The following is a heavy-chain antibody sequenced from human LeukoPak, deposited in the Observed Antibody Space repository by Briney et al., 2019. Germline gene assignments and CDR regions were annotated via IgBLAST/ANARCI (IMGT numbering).Heavy chain of an antibody. J-gene: IGHJ4*02. Sequence: GGSLRLSCAASGFTFSSYAMGWVRQPPGKGLEWVSAISGSGDSTYYADSVKGRFTISRDKSMNTLFLQMNSLRVEDTAVYYCAKEGRYSSTWYAADCWGQGTLVTVPS. CDR1: GFTFSSYA. V-gene: IGHV3-23*01. CDR3: AKEGRYSSTWYAADC. D-gene: IGHD6-13*01. CDR2: ISGSGDST.